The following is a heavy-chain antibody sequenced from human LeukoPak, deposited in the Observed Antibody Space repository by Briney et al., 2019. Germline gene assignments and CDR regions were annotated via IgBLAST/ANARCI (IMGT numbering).Heavy chain of an antibody. D-gene: IGHD3-9*01. CDR2: INPNSGNT. CDR3: ARAKYDILTGYYNIFEDYYYYMDV. J-gene: IGHJ6*03. V-gene: IGHV1-8*03. CDR1: GYTFTGYY. Sequence: ASVKVSCKASGYTFTGYYMHWVRQAPGQGLEWMGWINPNSGNTGYAQKFQGRVTITRNTSISTAYMELSSLRSEDTAVYYCARAKYDILTGYYNIFEDYYYYMDVWGKGTTATVSS.